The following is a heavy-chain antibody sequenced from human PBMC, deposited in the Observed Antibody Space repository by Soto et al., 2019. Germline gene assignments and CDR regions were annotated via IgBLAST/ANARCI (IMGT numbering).Heavy chain of an antibody. CDR3: ARGETYLGV. V-gene: IGHV1-69*13. Sequence: SVKVSCKASRDTFNKYAFNWVRQAPGQGLAWMGWIIPIFNSRNYAEKFQGRVTITADESTSTAYMELRSLRFEDTAVYYCARGETYLGVWGQGTTVTVSS. CDR2: IIPIFNSR. D-gene: IGHD3-16*01. CDR1: RDTFNKYA. J-gene: IGHJ6*02.